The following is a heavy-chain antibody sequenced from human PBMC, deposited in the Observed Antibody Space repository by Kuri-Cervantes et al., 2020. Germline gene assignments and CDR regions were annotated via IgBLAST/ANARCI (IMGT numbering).Heavy chain of an antibody. CDR3: ARVSSGWLVYYYGMDV. Sequence: LRLSCAVSGGSISSGGYSWSWIRQPPGKGLEWIGYIYHSGSTYYNPSLKSRVTISVDRSKNQFSLQLNSVTPEDTAVYYCARVSSGWLVYYYGMDVWGQGTTVTVSS. CDR2: IYHSGST. V-gene: IGHV4-30-2*01. D-gene: IGHD6-19*01. CDR1: GGSISSGGYS. J-gene: IGHJ6*02.